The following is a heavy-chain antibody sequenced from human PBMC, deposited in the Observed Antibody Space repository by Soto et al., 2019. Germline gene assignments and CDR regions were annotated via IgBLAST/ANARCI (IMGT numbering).Heavy chain of an antibody. J-gene: IGHJ5*02. CDR1: GYTFTSYG. Sequence: ASVKVSCKASGYTFTSYGISWVRQAPGQGLEWMGWISAYNGNTNYAQKLQGRVTMTTDTSTSTAYMELRSLRSDDTAVYYCARDRKTLYYDFWSGKKNWFDPWGQGTLVTVSS. CDR3: ARDRKTLYYDFWSGKKNWFDP. CDR2: ISAYNGNT. D-gene: IGHD3-3*01. V-gene: IGHV1-18*01.